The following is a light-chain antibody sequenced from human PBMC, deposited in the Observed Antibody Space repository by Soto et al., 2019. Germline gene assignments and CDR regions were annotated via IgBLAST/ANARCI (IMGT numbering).Light chain of an antibody. J-gene: IGKJ1*01. Sequence: DIQMTQSPSSLSASVGDRVTITCRASQSIGSYLNWYQQKPGEAPKLLIYAASSLQSGVPSRFSGSGSGTEFTLTISSLQPDDSATYYCQQYSTYWTFGQGTKVDIK. CDR2: AAS. CDR3: QQYSTYWT. CDR1: QSIGSY. V-gene: IGKV1-39*01.